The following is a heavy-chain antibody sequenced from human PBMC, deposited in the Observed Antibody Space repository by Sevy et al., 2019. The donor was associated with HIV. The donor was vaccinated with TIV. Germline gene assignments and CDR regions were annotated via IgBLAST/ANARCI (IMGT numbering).Heavy chain of an antibody. D-gene: IGHD3-22*01. Sequence: ASVKVSCKASGYTFTSYGISWVRQAPGQGLEWMGWISAYNGNTNYAQKLQGRVTMTTDTSTSTAYMELRSLRSDDTAVYYCARDNERRIRYYDSSGYYYYYGMDVWGQWTTVTVSS. CDR3: ARDNERRIRYYDSSGYYYYYGMDV. J-gene: IGHJ6*02. CDR1: GYTFTSYG. CDR2: ISAYNGNT. V-gene: IGHV1-18*04.